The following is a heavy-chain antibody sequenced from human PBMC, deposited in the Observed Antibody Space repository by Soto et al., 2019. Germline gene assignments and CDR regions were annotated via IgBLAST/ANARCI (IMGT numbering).Heavy chain of an antibody. CDR3: APGRAEPGEIAYYYYHGMDV. Sequence: SETLSLTCSVSNDSMSNFFWSWIRQPPGKGLEWIGYIYYSGTTNYNPSLRSRVTMAVDRSKNQFSLKLHSVTAADTAVYYCAPGRAEPGEIAYYYYHGMDVWGQGTAVTVSS. J-gene: IGHJ6*02. V-gene: IGHV4-59*01. CDR2: IYYSGTT. CDR1: NDSMSNFF. D-gene: IGHD7-27*01.